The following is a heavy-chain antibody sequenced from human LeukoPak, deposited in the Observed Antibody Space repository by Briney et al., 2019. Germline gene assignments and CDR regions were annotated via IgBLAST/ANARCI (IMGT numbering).Heavy chain of an antibody. D-gene: IGHD6-19*01. V-gene: IGHV1-8*03. Sequence: GASVKVSCKTSGYSFTNYDINWVRQATGQGLEWMGWMNPNSGNTGYAQKFQGRVTITRNTSITTAYMELSSLRSEDTAVYCCARDIAVADNAVWGQGTMVTVSS. CDR2: MNPNSGNT. CDR1: GYSFTNYD. CDR3: ARDIAVADNAV. J-gene: IGHJ3*01.